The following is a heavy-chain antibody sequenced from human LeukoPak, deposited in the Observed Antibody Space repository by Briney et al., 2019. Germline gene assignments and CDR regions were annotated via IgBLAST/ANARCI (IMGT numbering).Heavy chain of an antibody. D-gene: IGHD6-13*01. CDR3: ARGKPLKQQPNWFDP. Sequence: GASVKVSCKASGYIFTRYYMHWVRQAPGQGLEWMGWINPNTGGTNDAQKFQGRVTMTRDTSINTAYMELSRLRSDDTAMYYCARGKPLKQQPNWFDPWGQGTLVTVSS. V-gene: IGHV1-2*02. CDR2: INPNTGGT. CDR1: GYIFTRYY. J-gene: IGHJ5*02.